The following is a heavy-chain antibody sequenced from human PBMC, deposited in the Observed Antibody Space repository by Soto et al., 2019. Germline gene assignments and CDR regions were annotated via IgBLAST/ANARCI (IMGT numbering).Heavy chain of an antibody. CDR1: SGPSSSHN. V-gene: IGHV4-59*08. CDR2: VYYTGGT. CDR3: VRQGIDYLHGLVDV. D-gene: IGHD1-26*01. Sequence: QVHVQQSGPGLVKPSETLSLSCTVSSGPSSSHNWGWIRQPPGRGLEWIGYVYYTGGTSYNPSLKIRVTISADTSTNHISLTLSSVTAAATAVYYCVRQGIDYLHGLVDVWGQGTTVSVSS. J-gene: IGHJ6*02.